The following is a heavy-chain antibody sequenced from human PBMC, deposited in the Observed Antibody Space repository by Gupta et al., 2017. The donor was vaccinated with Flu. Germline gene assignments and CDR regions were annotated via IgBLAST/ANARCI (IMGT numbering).Heavy chain of an antibody. CDR3: AVTPRDYYDSSGYTQYFQH. Sequence: QVQLVQSGAEVKKPGSSVKVSCKASGGTFSSYAISWVRQAPGQGLEWMGGIIPIFGTANYAQKFQGRVTITADKSTSTAYMELSSLRSEDTAVYYCAVTPRDYYDSSGYTQYFQHWGQGTLVTVSS. V-gene: IGHV1-69*06. D-gene: IGHD3-22*01. CDR1: GGTFSSYA. CDR2: IIPIFGTA. J-gene: IGHJ1*01.